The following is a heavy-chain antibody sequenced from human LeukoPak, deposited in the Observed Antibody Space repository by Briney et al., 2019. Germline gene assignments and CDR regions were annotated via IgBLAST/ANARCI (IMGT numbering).Heavy chain of an antibody. D-gene: IGHD1-7*01. CDR1: GGSISSYY. CDR3: ARFTWNYLDAFDI. V-gene: IGHV4-59*01. J-gene: IGHJ3*02. CDR2: IYYTGST. Sequence: SETLSLTCTVSGGSISSYYWSWIRQPPGKGLECIGYIYYTGSTNYNPSLKSRVTITVDTSKNQFSLKLSSVTAADTAVYYCARFTWNYLDAFDIWGQGTMVTVPS.